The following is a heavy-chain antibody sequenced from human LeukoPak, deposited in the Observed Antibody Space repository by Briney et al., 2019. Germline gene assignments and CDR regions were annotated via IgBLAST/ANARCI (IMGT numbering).Heavy chain of an antibody. V-gene: IGHV4-59*08. Sequence: PSETPSLTCTVSGDSISNNYWNWIRQPPGKGLEWIGYISSTGSNDYNPSLKSRVTISVDTSRNLFSLRLTSVTAADTAVYYCGRHFTGTSGNYYTDSWGQGTLVTVSS. D-gene: IGHD3-10*01. J-gene: IGHJ5*01. CDR1: GDSISNNY. CDR2: ISSTGSN. CDR3: GRHFTGTSGNYYTDS.